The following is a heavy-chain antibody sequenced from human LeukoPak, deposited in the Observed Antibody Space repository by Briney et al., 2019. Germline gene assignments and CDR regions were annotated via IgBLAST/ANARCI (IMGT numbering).Heavy chain of an antibody. J-gene: IGHJ4*02. CDR1: GYTFTGYY. V-gene: IGHV1-2*02. Sequence: ASVKVSCKATGYTFTGYYMHWVRQAPGQGLEWMGWINPNSGGTNYAQKFQGRVTMTRDTSISTAYMELSRLRSDDTAVYYCAREVAAAGTRGIDYWGQGTLVTVSS. CDR2: INPNSGGT. D-gene: IGHD6-13*01. CDR3: AREVAAAGTRGIDY.